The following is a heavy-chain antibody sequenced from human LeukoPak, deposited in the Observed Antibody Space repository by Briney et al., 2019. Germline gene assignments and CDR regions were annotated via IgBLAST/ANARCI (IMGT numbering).Heavy chain of an antibody. CDR1: GYTFTSYG. CDR3: ARLLHGWELNYYYSYMDV. CDR2: ISAYNGNT. D-gene: IGHD4-23*01. Sequence: GASVKVSCKASGYTFTSYGISWVRQAPGQGLEWMGWISAYNGNTNYAQKLQGRVTMTTDTSTTTAYMELRSLRSDDTAVYYCARLLHGWELNYYYSYMDVWGKGTTVTISS. V-gene: IGHV1-18*01. J-gene: IGHJ6*03.